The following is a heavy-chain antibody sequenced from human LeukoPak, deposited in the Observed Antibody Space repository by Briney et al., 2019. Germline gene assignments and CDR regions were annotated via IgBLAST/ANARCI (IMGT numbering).Heavy chain of an antibody. Sequence: SETLSLTCTVSGGSISSYYWSWIRQPPGKGLEWIGSISYSGSTYYNPSLKSRVTISIDTSKNQFSLKLSSVTAADTAVYYWARGRYSYGNAFDYWGQGTLVTVSS. V-gene: IGHV4-59*12. CDR3: ARGRYSYGNAFDY. CDR1: GGSISSYY. J-gene: IGHJ4*02. D-gene: IGHD5-18*01. CDR2: ISYSGST.